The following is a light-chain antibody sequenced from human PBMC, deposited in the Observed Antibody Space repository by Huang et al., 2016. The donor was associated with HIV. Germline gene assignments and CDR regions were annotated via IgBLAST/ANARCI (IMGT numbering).Light chain of an antibody. CDR1: QSVSSY. J-gene: IGKJ4*01. CDR2: DAS. Sequence: EIVLTQSPATLSLSPGERATLYCRASQSVSSYLAWYQQKPGQAPRLLIYDASNRATGIPARFSGSGSGTDFTLTISSLEPEDFAVYYCQQRINLGTFGGGTKVEIK. CDR3: QQRINLGT. V-gene: IGKV3-11*01.